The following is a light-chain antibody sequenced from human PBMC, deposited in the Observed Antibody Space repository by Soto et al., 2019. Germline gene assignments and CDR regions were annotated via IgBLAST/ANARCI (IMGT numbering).Light chain of an antibody. V-gene: IGLV2-14*01. Sequence: ALTQPASVSGSPGQSITISCTGTSSDVGGNKYVSWYQQYPGKVPKLLINKVTNRPSVVSYRFSGSKSGNTASLTISALLAEDEADYFCASSTSDSLYVFGTGTKVTVL. J-gene: IGLJ1*01. CDR3: ASSTSDSLYV. CDR1: SSDVGGNKY. CDR2: KVT.